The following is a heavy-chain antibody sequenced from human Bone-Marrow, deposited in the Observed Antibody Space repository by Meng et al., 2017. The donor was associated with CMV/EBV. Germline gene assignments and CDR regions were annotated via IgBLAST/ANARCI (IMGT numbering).Heavy chain of an antibody. D-gene: IGHD2-2*02. CDR2: IYYSGST. Sequence: SCTVSGGSISSGDYYWSWIRQPPGKGLEWIGYIYYSGSTYYNPSLKSRVTISVDTSKNQFSLKLSSVTAADTAVYYCARGLDCSSTSCYTGRYYYGMDVWGQGTTVTVSS. CDR1: GGSISSGDYY. J-gene: IGHJ6*02. V-gene: IGHV4-30-4*08. CDR3: ARGLDCSSTSCYTGRYYYGMDV.